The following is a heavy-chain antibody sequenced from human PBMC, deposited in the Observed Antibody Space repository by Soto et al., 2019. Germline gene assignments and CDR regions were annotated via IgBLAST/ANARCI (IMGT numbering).Heavy chain of an antibody. CDR3: ARDGSSGWNYFDY. CDR2: ISSSSRSI. V-gene: IGHV3-48*02. D-gene: IGHD6-19*01. Sequence: EMQLVESGGGLVQPGGSLRLSCAASGFTFSSYSMNWVRQAPGKGLEWVSYISSSSRSIQYADSVKGRFTVSRDNVKNSLNLKMNSLRDEDTAVYYCARDGSSGWNYFDYWGQGILVTVSS. CDR1: GFTFSSYS. J-gene: IGHJ4*02.